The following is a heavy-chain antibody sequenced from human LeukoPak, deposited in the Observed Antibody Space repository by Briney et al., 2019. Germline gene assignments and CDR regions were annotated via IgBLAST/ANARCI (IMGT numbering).Heavy chain of an antibody. J-gene: IGHJ5*02. CDR2: ITAYNANT. D-gene: IGHD2-15*01. CDR1: GYTFLNYA. Sequence: ASVKDSCKACGYTFLNYAITWVGQAPAQGVEGMGWITAYNANTQYAQKFQGRVIMTTDISTPTAYMELRNLKSDDPAGYYCGMGYSGGTWSFFWFDPWGPGDLVTVSS. CDR3: GMGYSGGTWSFFWFDP. V-gene: IGHV1-18*01.